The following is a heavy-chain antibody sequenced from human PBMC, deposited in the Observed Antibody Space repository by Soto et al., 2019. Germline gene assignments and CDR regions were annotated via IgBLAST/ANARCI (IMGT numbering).Heavy chain of an antibody. Sequence: GGSLRLSYAASGFSFNRHWMSWVRQAPGKGLQWVASIKRDGSEKYYVDSVKGRFTISRDNVKNSLSLQMNSLRAEDTAVYYCARDPYYYDSHYYYGMDVWGQGTTVTVSS. CDR3: ARDPYYYDSHYYYGMDV. V-gene: IGHV3-7*01. J-gene: IGHJ6*02. CDR2: IKRDGSEK. CDR1: GFSFNRHW. D-gene: IGHD3-22*01.